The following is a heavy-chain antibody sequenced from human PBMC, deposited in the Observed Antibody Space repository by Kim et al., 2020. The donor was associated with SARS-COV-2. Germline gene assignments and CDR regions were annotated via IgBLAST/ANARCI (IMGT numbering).Heavy chain of an antibody. CDR3: ASRKLFDWLSLTASGPPFDP. J-gene: IGHJ5*02. CDR1: GGSISSGGYY. CDR2: IYYSGST. V-gene: IGHV4-31*03. Sequence: SETLSLTCTVSGGSISSGGYYWTWIRQHPGKGLEWIGYIYYSGSTYYNPSLKSRVTISVDTSKNQFSLKLSSVTAADTAVYYCASRKLFDWLSLTASGPPFDPWGQGILVTVSS. D-gene: IGHD3-9*01.